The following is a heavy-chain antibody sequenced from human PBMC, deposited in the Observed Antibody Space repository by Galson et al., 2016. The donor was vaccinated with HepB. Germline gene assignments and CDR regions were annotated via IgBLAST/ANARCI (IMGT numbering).Heavy chain of an antibody. D-gene: IGHD3-16*01. CDR1: GFNFNIND. CDR2: IGDDGAT. J-gene: IGHJ6*02. V-gene: IGHV3-13*04. Sequence: SLRLSCAASGFNFNINDMHWVRQAAGKGLEWVSAIGDDGATFYPDYLRGRFTISKDFARNSLYLQMNNLRAGDTAVYYCAKDGGLGAPFAMDVWGRGTTVIVSS. CDR3: AKDGGLGAPFAMDV.